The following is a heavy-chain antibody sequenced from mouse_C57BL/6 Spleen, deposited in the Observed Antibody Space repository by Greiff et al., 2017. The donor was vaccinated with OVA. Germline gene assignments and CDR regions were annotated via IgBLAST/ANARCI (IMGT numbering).Heavy chain of an antibody. Sequence: QVHVKQSGAELVRPGASVTLSCKASGYTFTDYEMHWVKQTPVHGLEWIGAIDPETGGTAYNQKFKGKAILTADKSSSTAYMELRSLTSEDSAVYYCTREGYGNYGGAMDYWGQGTSVTVSS. CDR2: IDPETGGT. V-gene: IGHV1-15*01. D-gene: IGHD2-10*02. CDR3: TREGYGNYGGAMDY. J-gene: IGHJ4*01. CDR1: GYTFTDYE.